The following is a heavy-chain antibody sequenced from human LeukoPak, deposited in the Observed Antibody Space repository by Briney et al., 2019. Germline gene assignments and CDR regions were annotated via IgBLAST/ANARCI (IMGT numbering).Heavy chain of an antibody. J-gene: IGHJ4*02. D-gene: IGHD7-27*01. V-gene: IGHV1-24*01. Sequence: ASVKVSCKVSGYTLTELSMHWVRQAPGKGLEWMGGFDPEDGETIYAQKFQGRVTMTEDTSTDTTYMELSSLRSEDTAVYYCATCPNWGSGGYFDYWGQGTLVTVSS. CDR2: FDPEDGET. CDR1: GYTLTELS. CDR3: ATCPNWGSGGYFDY.